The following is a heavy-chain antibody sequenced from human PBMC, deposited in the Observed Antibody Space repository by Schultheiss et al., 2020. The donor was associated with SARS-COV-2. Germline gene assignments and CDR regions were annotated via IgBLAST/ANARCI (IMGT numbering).Heavy chain of an antibody. CDR1: GGTFSSYA. J-gene: IGHJ6*02. Sequence: SVKVSCKASGGTFSSYAISWVRQAPGQGLEWMGGIIPIFGTANYAQKFQGRVTITADESTSTAYMELSSLRSEDTAVYYCASGSYGSGSYYTPSVFRYYYYGMDVWGQGTTVTVSS. V-gene: IGHV1-69*13. CDR2: IIPIFGTA. D-gene: IGHD3-10*01. CDR3: ASGSYGSGSYYTPSVFRYYYYGMDV.